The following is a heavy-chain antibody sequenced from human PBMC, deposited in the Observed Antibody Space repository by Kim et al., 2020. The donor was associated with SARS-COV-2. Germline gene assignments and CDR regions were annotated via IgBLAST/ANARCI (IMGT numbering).Heavy chain of an antibody. J-gene: IGHJ4*02. V-gene: IGHV3-23*01. CDR3: ATPRGYRGYEYGWTFDY. Sequence: EKGTFTISRDHSKNTLYLQMNSLRAEETGVYYCATPRGYRGYEYGWTFDYWGQGTLVTVSS. D-gene: IGHD5-12*01.